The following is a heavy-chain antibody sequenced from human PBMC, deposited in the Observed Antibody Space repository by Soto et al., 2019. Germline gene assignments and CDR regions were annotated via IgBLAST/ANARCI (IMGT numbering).Heavy chain of an antibody. CDR3: AREPYGDSQYFDY. V-gene: IGHV3-30*04. J-gene: IGHJ4*02. CDR1: GFTFNSLS. Sequence: GGSLRLSCTGSGFTFNSLSLHWVRQGPDKGLEWVAVVSFDGKVTYYADSVKGRFTVSRDISKNTIYLQANSLRPEDTAVYYCAREPYGDSQYFDYWGQGTPVTVSS. D-gene: IGHD2-21*02. CDR2: VSFDGKVT.